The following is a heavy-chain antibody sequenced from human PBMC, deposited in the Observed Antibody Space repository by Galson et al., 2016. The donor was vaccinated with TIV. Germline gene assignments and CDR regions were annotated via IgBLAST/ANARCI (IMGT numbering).Heavy chain of an antibody. J-gene: IGHJ6*02. D-gene: IGHD3-3*01. CDR2: IIPIFRTT. CDR1: GGTFNKYA. Sequence: SVKVSCKASGGTFNKYAVTWVRQAPGQGLEWMGGIIPIFRTTNYAQKFQGRVTITADEFTSTVHMELGSLTSDDTAVDFCARGSGDSPYYYYGMDVWGQGTTVTVSS. V-gene: IGHV1-69*13. CDR3: ARGSGDSPYYYYGMDV.